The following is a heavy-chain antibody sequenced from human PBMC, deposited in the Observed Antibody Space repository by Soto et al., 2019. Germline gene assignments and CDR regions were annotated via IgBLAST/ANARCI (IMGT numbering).Heavy chain of an antibody. CDR1: GFTFSSYA. Sequence: GGSLRLSCAASGFTFSSYAMHWVRQAPGKGLEWVAVISYDGNNKYSANSVKGRFTISRDNSKNTLYLQMNSLKPEDTALYYCARDETGYPDYWGQGTLVTVSS. CDR2: ISYDGNNK. D-gene: IGHD3-9*01. V-gene: IGHV3-30-3*01. CDR3: ARDETGYPDY. J-gene: IGHJ4*02.